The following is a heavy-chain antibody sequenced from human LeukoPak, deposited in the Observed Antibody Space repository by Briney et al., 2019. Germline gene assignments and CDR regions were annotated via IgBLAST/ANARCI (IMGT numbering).Heavy chain of an antibody. J-gene: IGHJ4*02. Sequence: SETLSLTCTVSGGSISGYYWSWIRQPPGKGLEWIGYIYYSGSTNYNPSLKSRVTISVDTSKNQFSLKLSSVTAADTAVYYCARGWSGDYVEYWGQGTLVTVSS. CDR3: ARGWSGDYVEY. D-gene: IGHD2-15*01. CDR1: GGSISGYY. V-gene: IGHV4-59*01. CDR2: IYYSGST.